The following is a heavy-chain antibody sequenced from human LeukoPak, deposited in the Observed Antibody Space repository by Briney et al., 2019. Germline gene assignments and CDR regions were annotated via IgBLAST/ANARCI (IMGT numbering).Heavy chain of an antibody. CDR1: GGSISSPSSY. Sequence: SETLSLTCTVSGGSISSPSSYWGWIRQPPGNGLEWIGYIYYSGSAYYNSSLKSRVTISVDTSKNQFSLNLSSVTAADTAVYYCAREGSLMGYYSGLGFNYWGQGTLVTVSS. V-gene: IGHV4-39*07. D-gene: IGHD6-19*01. CDR3: AREGSLMGYYSGLGFNY. CDR2: IYYSGSA. J-gene: IGHJ4*02.